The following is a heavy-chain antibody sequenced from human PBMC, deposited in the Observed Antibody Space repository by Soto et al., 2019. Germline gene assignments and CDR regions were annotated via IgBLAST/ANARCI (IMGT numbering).Heavy chain of an antibody. CDR3: AHSLIGYYYDSSGSNWFDP. D-gene: IGHD3-22*01. J-gene: IGHJ5*02. V-gene: IGHV2-5*02. CDR1: GFSLSTSGVG. CDR2: IYWDDDK. Sequence: QITLKESGPTLVKPTQTLTLTCTFSGFSLSTSGVGVGWIRQPPGKALEWLALIYWDDDKRYSPSLKSRLPLTKDTSKNQVVLTMTNMDPVDTATYYCAHSLIGYYYDSSGSNWFDPWGQGTLVTVSS.